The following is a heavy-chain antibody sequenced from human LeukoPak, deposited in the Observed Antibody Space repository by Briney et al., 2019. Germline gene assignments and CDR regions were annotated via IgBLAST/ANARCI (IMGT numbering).Heavy chain of an antibody. Sequence: ASVKVSCKASGYTFTGYYMHWVRQAPGQGLEWMGWINPNSGGTNYAQKFQGRVTMTRDTPISTAYMELSRLRSDDTAVYYCARVGDHTTYYYDSSGYYLDYWGQGTLVTVSS. V-gene: IGHV1-2*02. D-gene: IGHD3-22*01. CDR1: GYTFTGYY. J-gene: IGHJ4*02. CDR2: INPNSGGT. CDR3: ARVGDHTTYYYDSSGYYLDY.